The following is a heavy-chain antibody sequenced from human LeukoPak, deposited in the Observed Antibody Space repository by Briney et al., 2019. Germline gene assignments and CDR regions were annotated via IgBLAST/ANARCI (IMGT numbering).Heavy chain of an antibody. CDR1: GYTFTAYY. Sequence: ASVKVSCKASGYTFTAYYMHWVRQALGQGLEWLGWINPNSGGTNYAQKFQGRVTMTRDTAISTAYMELSRLGSDDTAVYYCARENFFGSGRYYIYWGQGTLVTVSS. CDR2: INPNSGGT. J-gene: IGHJ4*02. CDR3: ARENFFGSGRYYIY. V-gene: IGHV1-2*02. D-gene: IGHD3-10*01.